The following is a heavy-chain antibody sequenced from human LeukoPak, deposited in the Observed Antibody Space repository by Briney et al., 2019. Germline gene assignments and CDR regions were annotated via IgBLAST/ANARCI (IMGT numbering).Heavy chain of an antibody. Sequence: GASVKVSCKASGYTCTSYGISWVRQAPGQGLEWMGWISAYNGNTNYAQKLQGRVTMTTDTSTSTAYMELRSLRSDDTAVYYCARDSEIAAAEYYFDYWGQGTLVTVSS. CDR1: GYTCTSYG. V-gene: IGHV1-18*01. J-gene: IGHJ4*02. CDR2: ISAYNGNT. D-gene: IGHD6-13*01. CDR3: ARDSEIAAAEYYFDY.